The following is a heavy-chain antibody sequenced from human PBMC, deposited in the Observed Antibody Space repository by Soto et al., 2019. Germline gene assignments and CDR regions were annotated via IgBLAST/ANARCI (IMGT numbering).Heavy chain of an antibody. CDR3: AKGHGSDGMDV. D-gene: IGHD2-15*01. CDR2: ISYDGSNK. CDR1: GFNFSSYG. Sequence: PGGSLRLSCAASGFNFSSYGMHWVRQAPGKGLEWVAVISYDGSNKYYADSVKGRFTISRDNSKNTLYLQMNSLRAEDTAVYYCAKGHGSDGMDVWGQGTTVTVSS. J-gene: IGHJ6*02. V-gene: IGHV3-30*18.